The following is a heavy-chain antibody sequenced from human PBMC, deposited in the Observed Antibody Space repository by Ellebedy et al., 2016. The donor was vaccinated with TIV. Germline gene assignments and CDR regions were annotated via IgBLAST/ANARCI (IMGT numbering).Heavy chain of an antibody. D-gene: IGHD2-2*01. V-gene: IGHV3-48*01. CDR1: GFTISSYG. J-gene: IGHJ6*02. CDR2: ISSSSSTI. CDR3: ARAPSYLGDIVVVPAASLRAYYYGMDV. Sequence: PGGSLRLSCAAPGFTISSYGMNWVRQAPGKGLEWVSYISSSSSTIYYADSVKGRSTVSRDNAKNSLYLQMNSLRAEDTAVYYCARAPSYLGDIVVVPAASLRAYYYGMDVWGQGTTVTVSS.